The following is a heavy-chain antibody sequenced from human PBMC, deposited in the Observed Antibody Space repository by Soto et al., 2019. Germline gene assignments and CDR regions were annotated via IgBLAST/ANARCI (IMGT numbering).Heavy chain of an antibody. J-gene: IGHJ6*02. CDR2: IDPSDSYT. D-gene: IGHD6-13*01. CDR3: ARQTAAAGTGFGYYYYGMDV. V-gene: IGHV5-10-1*01. CDR1: GYSFTSYW. Sequence: PGESLKISCKGSGYSFTSYWISWVRQMPGKGLEWMGRIDPSDSYTNYSPSFQGHVTISADKSISTAYLQWSSLKASDTAMYYCARQTAAAGTGFGYYYYGMDVWGQGTTVTV.